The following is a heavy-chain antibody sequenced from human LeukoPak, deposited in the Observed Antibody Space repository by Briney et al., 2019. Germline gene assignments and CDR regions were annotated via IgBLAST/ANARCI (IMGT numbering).Heavy chain of an antibody. CDR2: IKQDDSER. J-gene: IGHJ4*02. Sequence: GGSLRLSCAVSGFIINTYCMSWVRQAPGKGPEWVASIKQDDSERYYVGSVKGRFTISRDNAQNSLFLQMNSLRAEDTAVYYCARGSSEDTTYRPSDYWGQGTLATVSS. V-gene: IGHV3-7*01. D-gene: IGHD1-26*01. CDR1: GFIINTYC. CDR3: ARGSSEDTTYRPSDY.